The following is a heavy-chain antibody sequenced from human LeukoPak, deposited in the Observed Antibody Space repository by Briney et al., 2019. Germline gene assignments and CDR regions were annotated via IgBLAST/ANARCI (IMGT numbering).Heavy chain of an antibody. Sequence: PGGSLRLSCAASGFTFSGSAMHWVRQASGKGLEWVGRIRSKANSYATAYAASVKGRFTISRDDSKNTAYLQMNSLKTEDTAVYYCTRHARTIFGVVNYYMDVWGKGTTVTVSS. CDR1: GFTFSGSA. D-gene: IGHD3-3*01. J-gene: IGHJ6*03. CDR2: IRSKANSYAT. CDR3: TRHARTIFGVVNYYMDV. V-gene: IGHV3-73*01.